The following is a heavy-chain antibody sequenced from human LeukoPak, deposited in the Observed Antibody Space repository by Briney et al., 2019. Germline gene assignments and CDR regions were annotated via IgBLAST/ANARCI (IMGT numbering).Heavy chain of an antibody. CDR3: ARDGYSLRRVGHGWFDP. Sequence: GRSLRLSCVASGFTFSSYGMHWVRQAPGKGLEWGAVIWYDGSNKYYADSVKGRFTISRDNSKNTLYLQMNSLKAEDTAVYYCARDGYSLRRVGHGWFDPWGQGTLVTVSS. CDR2: IWYDGSNK. CDR1: GFTFSSYG. D-gene: IGHD5-24*01. V-gene: IGHV3-33*01. J-gene: IGHJ5*02.